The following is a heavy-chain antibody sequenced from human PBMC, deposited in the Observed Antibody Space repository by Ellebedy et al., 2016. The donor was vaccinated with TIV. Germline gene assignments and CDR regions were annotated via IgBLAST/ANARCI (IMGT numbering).Heavy chain of an antibody. Sequence: SQTLSLTCXISGDSVSRNSAGWNWIRPSPLRGLDWLGRTYYASKWYNDYAVSVKSRITINPDTSNNQFSLHLNSVTPEDTAVYYCARAVWANGILGPLDTWGQGILVTVSS. D-gene: IGHD3-16*01. CDR2: TYYASKWYN. V-gene: IGHV6-1*01. J-gene: IGHJ5*02. CDR3: ARAVWANGILGPLDT. CDR1: GDSVSRNSAG.